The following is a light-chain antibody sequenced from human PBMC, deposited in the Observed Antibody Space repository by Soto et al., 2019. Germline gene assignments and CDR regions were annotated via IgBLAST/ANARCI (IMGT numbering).Light chain of an antibody. CDR3: SSYTTTSSYV. Sequence: QSALTQPASVSGSPGQSITISCTGTSSDVGNYKYVSWYQQHPGKAPKLMSYDVNNRPSGISDRFSGSKSGNTASLTISGLQAEDEADYYCSSYTTTSSYVFGTGTKLTVL. V-gene: IGLV2-14*01. CDR2: DVN. CDR1: SSDVGNYKY. J-gene: IGLJ1*01.